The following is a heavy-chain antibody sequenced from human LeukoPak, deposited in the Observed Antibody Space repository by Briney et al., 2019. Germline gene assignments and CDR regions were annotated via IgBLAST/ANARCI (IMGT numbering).Heavy chain of an antibody. CDR3: AKNTVRSGYYFDY. CDR2: IKEDGSEK. J-gene: IGHJ4*02. V-gene: IGHV3-7*03. CDR1: GFTFSNYW. D-gene: IGHD3-22*01. Sequence: GGSLRLSCEASGFTFSNYWTSWVRQTPGKGLEWVANIKEDGSEKNYVDSVKGRFTLSRDNAKNSLYLQLSSLTAEDTALYFCAKNTVRSGYYFDYWGQGTLVTVSS.